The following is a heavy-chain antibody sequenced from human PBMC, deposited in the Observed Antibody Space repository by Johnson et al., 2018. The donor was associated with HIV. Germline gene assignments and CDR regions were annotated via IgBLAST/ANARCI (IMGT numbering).Heavy chain of an antibody. Sequence: VQLVESGGGLVKPGGSLRLSCAASGFTFSSYDMHWVRQATGKGLEWVSAIGTAGDTYYPGSVKGRFTISRENAKNSLYLQMNSRRAEDTAVYYCASPYGDGGGVDIWGQGTMVTVSS. CDR1: GFTFSSYD. J-gene: IGHJ3*02. CDR2: IGTAGDT. V-gene: IGHV3-13*01. D-gene: IGHD4-17*01. CDR3: ASPYGDGGGVDI.